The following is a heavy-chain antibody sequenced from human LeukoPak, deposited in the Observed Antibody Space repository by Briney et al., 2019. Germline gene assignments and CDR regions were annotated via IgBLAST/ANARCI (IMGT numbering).Heavy chain of an antibody. CDR3: AKGGSSSWYYFDY. V-gene: IGHV4-39*01. CDR2: IYYTGTT. J-gene: IGHJ4*02. D-gene: IGHD6-13*01. Sequence: PSETLSLTCYVSGGSIGRSSYYWGWIRQPPGKGLEWIGNIYYTGTTNYNPSLKSRVTISVDTSKNQFSLKLSSVTAADTAIYYCAKGGSSSWYYFDYWGQRTLVTVSS. CDR1: GGSIGRSSYY.